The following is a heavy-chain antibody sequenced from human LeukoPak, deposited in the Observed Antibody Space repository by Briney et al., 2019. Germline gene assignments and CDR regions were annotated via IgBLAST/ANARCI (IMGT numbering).Heavy chain of an antibody. Sequence: ASAKVSCKASGYTFTSYDINWVRQATGQGLEWMGWMSPNSGNTGYAQKFQGRVTMTRNTSISTAYMELSSLRSEDTAVYYCARVGYCSGGSCYIDWFDPWGQGTLVTVSS. CDR3: ARVGYCSGGSCYIDWFDP. CDR2: MSPNSGNT. V-gene: IGHV1-8*01. J-gene: IGHJ5*02. CDR1: GYTFTSYD. D-gene: IGHD2-15*01.